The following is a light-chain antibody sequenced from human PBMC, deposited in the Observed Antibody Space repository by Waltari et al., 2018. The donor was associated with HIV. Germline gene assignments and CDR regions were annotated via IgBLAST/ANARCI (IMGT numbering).Light chain of an antibody. CDR2: GAS. CDR3: QHYNNWRGPFT. J-gene: IGKJ3*01. Sequence: DIVMTQSPATLSVSPGGRATLSCRASQSVSSNLAWYQQKPGQAPRLLIYGASTRASGIPARFSGSGSGTEFTLTISSLQSEDFAVYYCQHYNNWRGPFTFGPGTKLDIK. V-gene: IGKV3-15*01. CDR1: QSVSSN.